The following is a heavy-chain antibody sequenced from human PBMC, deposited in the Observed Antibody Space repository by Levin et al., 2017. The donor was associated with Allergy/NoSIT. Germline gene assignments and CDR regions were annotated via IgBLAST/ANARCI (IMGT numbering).Heavy chain of an antibody. CDR2: ISWNSGSI. J-gene: IGHJ3*02. D-gene: IGHD3-10*01. CDR3: ARDNIGLPDAFDI. V-gene: IGHV3-9*01. Sequence: GGSLRLSCAASGFTFDDYAMHWVRQAPGKGLEWVSGISWNSGSIGYPDSVKGRFTISRDNAKNSLYLQMNSLRTEDTALYYCARDNIGLPDAFDIWGQGTMVIVSS. CDR1: GFTFDDYA.